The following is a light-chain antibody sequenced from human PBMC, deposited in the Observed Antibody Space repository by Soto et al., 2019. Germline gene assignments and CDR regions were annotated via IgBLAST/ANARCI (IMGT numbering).Light chain of an antibody. CDR1: SSDVCGYNY. CDR2: EVS. Sequence: SALTEPAYVSGSPGQSITLSCPRPSSDVCGYNYVSCYQQQAGKAPKLIIHEVSNRPSGVSNRFSGSKSGNTASLTISGLLAEDETDYYCSSYTSSSTRVFGTGTK. V-gene: IGLV2-14*01. J-gene: IGLJ1*01. CDR3: SSYTSSSTRV.